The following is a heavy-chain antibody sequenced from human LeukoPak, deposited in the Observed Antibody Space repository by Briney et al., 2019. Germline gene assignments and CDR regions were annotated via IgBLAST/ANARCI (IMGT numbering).Heavy chain of an antibody. CDR2: MNPKSGNT. V-gene: IGHV1-8*01. J-gene: IGHJ4*02. D-gene: IGHD1-26*01. CDR3: ARVTGSIDY. CDR1: VYTFTMYD. Sequence: GASVTVSFMCSVYTFTMYDINWVRQAAGQGLEWMGWMNPKSGNTGYAQKFQGRVTMTRDTSISTAYMELSSLRSEDTAVYYCARVTGSIDYWGQGTLVTVSS.